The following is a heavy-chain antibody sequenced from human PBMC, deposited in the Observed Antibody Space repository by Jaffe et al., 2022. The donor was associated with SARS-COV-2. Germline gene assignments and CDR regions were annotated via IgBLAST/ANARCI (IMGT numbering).Heavy chain of an antibody. CDR3: AKVGDSSGWYDRNYFDY. Sequence: QVQLVESGGGVVQPGRSLRLSCAASGFTFSSYGMHWVRQAPGKGLEWVAVISYDGSNKYYADSVKGRFTISRDNSKNTLYLQMNSLRAEDTAVYYCAKVGDSSGWYDRNYFDYWGQGTLVTVSS. CDR2: ISYDGSNK. V-gene: IGHV3-30*18. J-gene: IGHJ4*02. D-gene: IGHD6-19*01. CDR1: GFTFSSYG.